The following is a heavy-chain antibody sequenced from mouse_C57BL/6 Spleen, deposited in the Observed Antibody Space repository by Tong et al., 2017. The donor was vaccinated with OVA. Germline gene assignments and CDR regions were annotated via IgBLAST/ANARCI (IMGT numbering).Heavy chain of an antibody. D-gene: IGHD1-1*01. J-gene: IGHJ2*01. V-gene: IGHV14-2*01. CDR1: GFNIKDYY. CDR2: IDPEDGET. CDR3: TTNYGSSSLYYCDY. Sequence: EVQLQESGAELVKPGASVKLSCTASGFNIKDYYMHWVKQRTEQGLEWIGRIDPEDGETKYAPKFQGKATITADTSSNTAYLQLSSLTSEDTAVYYCTTNYGSSSLYYCDYWGQGTTLTVSS.